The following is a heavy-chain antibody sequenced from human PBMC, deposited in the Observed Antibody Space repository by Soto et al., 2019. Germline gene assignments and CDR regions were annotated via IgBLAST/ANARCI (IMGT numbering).Heavy chain of an antibody. Sequence: EVQLLESGGGLVQPGGSLRLSCAASGFTFSSYAMSWVRQAPGKGLEWVSAISGSDGSTFYADSVKGRFTISRGNSKNTLSLQMNSLRAEDTAIYYCAKAGFDYGNFDYWGQGTLVTVSS. CDR1: GFTFSSYA. J-gene: IGHJ4*02. CDR3: AKAGFDYGNFDY. D-gene: IGHD4-17*01. V-gene: IGHV3-23*01. CDR2: ISGSDGST.